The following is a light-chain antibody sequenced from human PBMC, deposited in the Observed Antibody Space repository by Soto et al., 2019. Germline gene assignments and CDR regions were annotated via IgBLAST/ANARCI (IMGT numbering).Light chain of an antibody. CDR1: QSVSSRY. J-gene: IGKJ3*01. CDR3: QQYGSSPTIT. CDR2: GAS. V-gene: IGKV3-20*01. Sequence: EIVLTQSPGPLSLSPGERATLSCRASQSVSSRYLAWYQQKPGQAPRLLIYGASSRATGIPDRFSGSGSGTDFTLTISRLEPEDCSVYYCQQYGSSPTITFGPGTNVDIK.